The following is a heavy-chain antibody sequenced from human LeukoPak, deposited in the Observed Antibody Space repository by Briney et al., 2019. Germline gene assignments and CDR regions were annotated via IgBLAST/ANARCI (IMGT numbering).Heavy chain of an antibody. Sequence: VASVKVSCKASGGTFSSYAISWVRQAPGQGLEWMGGIIPIFGTANYAQKFQGRVTITADESTSTAYMELSSLRSEDTAVYYCARDVVSGSYRYPNDYWGQGTLVTVSS. J-gene: IGHJ4*02. CDR2: IIPIFGTA. V-gene: IGHV1-69*13. CDR1: GGTFSSYA. D-gene: IGHD1-26*01. CDR3: ARDVVSGSYRYPNDY.